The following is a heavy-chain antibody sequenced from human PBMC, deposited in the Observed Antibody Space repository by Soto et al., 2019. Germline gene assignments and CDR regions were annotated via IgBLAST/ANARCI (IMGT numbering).Heavy chain of an antibody. Sequence: WTWIRQPAGKGLEWIGRLYTSGGTSYNPSLKSRISMAVDTSKNHFSLSLYSVTAADSAVYYCARVTLDYYAMDVWGQGTTVTVSS. CDR3: ARVTLDYYAMDV. J-gene: IGHJ6*02. CDR2: LYTSGGT. V-gene: IGHV4-4*07.